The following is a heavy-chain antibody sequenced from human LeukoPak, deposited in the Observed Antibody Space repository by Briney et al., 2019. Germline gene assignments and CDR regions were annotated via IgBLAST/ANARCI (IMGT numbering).Heavy chain of an antibody. CDR2: IYSGGST. CDR3: ATAREVPAAILDGYFDY. D-gene: IGHD2-2*01. Sequence: PGGSLRLSCAASGFTVSSNYMSWVRQAPGKGLEWVSVIYSGGSTYYADSVKGRFTISRDNSKNTLYLQMNSLRAEDTAVYYCATAREVPAAILDGYFDYWGQGTLVTVSS. V-gene: IGHV3-53*01. J-gene: IGHJ4*02. CDR1: GFTVSSNY.